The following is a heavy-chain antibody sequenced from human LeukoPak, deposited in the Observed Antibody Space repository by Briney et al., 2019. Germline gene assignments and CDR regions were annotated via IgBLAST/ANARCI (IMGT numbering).Heavy chain of an antibody. V-gene: IGHV5-10-1*01. CDR1: GYSFTRYW. CDR2: IDPSDSYT. Sequence: GESLKISCKGSGYSFTRYWISWVRQMPGRGLEWMGRIDPSDSYTKYSPSFEGHVTISVDKSISTAFLQWHSLKASDSAMYYCATGASKVTTDFANYWGQGTQVAVSS. D-gene: IGHD4-17*01. CDR3: ATGASKVTTDFANY. J-gene: IGHJ4*02.